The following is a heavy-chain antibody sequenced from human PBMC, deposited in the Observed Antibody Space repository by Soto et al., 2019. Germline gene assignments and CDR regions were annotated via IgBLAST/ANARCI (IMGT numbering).Heavy chain of an antibody. D-gene: IGHD3-10*01. CDR2: INGYGHGA. V-gene: IGHV1-18*01. CDR1: GYSFTTYG. Sequence: QVQLVQAGAEVRQPGASVKVSCKASGYSFTTYGMRWVRQAPGQGLEYMGWINGYGHGAKYVQRCQGRFSMTTDTSTNTVYMYLRSLTSDDTAVYYWVRDLNGDFNYWGQGTVVIVSP. J-gene: IGHJ4*02. CDR3: VRDLNGDFNY.